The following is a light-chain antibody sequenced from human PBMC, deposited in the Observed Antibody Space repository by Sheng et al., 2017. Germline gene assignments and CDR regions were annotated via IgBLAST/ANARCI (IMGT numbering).Light chain of an antibody. CDR3: QKYHSAPLT. V-gene: IGKV1-27*01. CDR1: EAISNH. CDR2: GAS. Sequence: DIQMTQSPSSLSASVGDSVTITCRATEAISNHLAWYQQKPGKVPKLLIYGASTLQSGVPSRFSGSGSGTDFTLTITSLQTEDVATYYCQKYHSAPLTFGGGTKVEI. J-gene: IGKJ4*01.